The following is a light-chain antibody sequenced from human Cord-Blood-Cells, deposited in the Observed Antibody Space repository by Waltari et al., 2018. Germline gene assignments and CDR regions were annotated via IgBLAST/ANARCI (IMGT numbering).Light chain of an antibody. J-gene: IGKJ1*01. CDR2: LGS. CDR1: QSLLHSNGYNY. V-gene: IGKV2-28*01. CDR3: MQALQTPRT. Sequence: DIVMTQSPLSLPVTPGEPASISCRSSQSLLHSNGYNYLDWYLQTPGQSPQLLIYLGSNRASGVPGRFSGSGSGTDFTLKISRVEAEDVGVYYCMQALQTPRTFGQGTKVEIK.